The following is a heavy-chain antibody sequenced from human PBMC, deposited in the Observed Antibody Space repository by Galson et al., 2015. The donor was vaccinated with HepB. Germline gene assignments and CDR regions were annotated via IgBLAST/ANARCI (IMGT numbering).Heavy chain of an antibody. CDR2: IRYDESEI. Sequence: SLRLSCAASGFTFNRFGMHWVRQAPGKGLEWVAFIRYDESEIHYADSVKGRFTISRDNSNNMLYLQINSLRVEDTAVYYCVKLDLVATPYQGLFDYWGQGTLVTVSS. V-gene: IGHV3-30*02. D-gene: IGHD5-12*01. CDR3: VKLDLVATPYQGLFDY. J-gene: IGHJ4*02. CDR1: GFTFNRFG.